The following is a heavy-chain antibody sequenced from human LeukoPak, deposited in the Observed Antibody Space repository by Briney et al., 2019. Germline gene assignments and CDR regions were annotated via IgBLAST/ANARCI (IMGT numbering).Heavy chain of an antibody. CDR2: IYHSGST. Sequence: SETLSLTCAVSGGSISSGGYSWSWIRQPPGKGLEWIGYIYHSGSTYYNPSLKSRVTISVDRSKNQFSLKLSSVTAADTAVYYCVRGAVPAAGLLGYYYYGMDVWGQGTTVTVSS. J-gene: IGHJ6*02. D-gene: IGHD2-2*01. CDR3: VRGAVPAAGLLGYYYYGMDV. V-gene: IGHV4-30-2*01. CDR1: GGSISSGGYS.